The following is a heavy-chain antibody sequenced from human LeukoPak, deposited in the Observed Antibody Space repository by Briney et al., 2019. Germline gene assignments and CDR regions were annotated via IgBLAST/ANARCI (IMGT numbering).Heavy chain of an antibody. CDR3: AKECDYSPGHKFDL. CDR2: LFTGGGRT. J-gene: IGHJ4*02. CDR1: GFTFNNYL. D-gene: IGHD3-10*01. Sequence: GGSLRLSCAASGFTFNNYLMSWVRQAPGKGLEWVSVLFTGGGRTLYADSVKGRFTISGDTCRTTLYLQMNGLRAEDTAVYYCAKECDYSPGHKFDLWGQGTLVTVSS. V-gene: IGHV3-23*01.